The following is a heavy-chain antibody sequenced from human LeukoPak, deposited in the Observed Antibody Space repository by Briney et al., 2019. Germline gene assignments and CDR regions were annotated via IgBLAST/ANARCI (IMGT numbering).Heavy chain of an antibody. J-gene: IGHJ4*02. CDR3: ARDLGAYGDYDD. CDR1: GFTFSNYV. V-gene: IGHV3-21*01. D-gene: IGHD4-17*01. CDR2: ISSSSYI. Sequence: GGSLRLSCAASGFTFSNYVMSWVRQAPGKGLEWVSSISSSSYIYYSDSVKGRFTISRDNAKNSLYLQMNSLRAEDTAVYYCARDLGAYGDYDDWGQGTLVTVSS.